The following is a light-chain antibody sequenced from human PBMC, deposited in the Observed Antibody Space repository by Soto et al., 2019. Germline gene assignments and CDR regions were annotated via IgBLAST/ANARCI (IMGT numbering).Light chain of an antibody. CDR3: MQGTHWPPVT. CDR2: KVS. V-gene: IGKV2-30*01. J-gene: IGKJ1*01. CDR1: QSLVYSDGNTY. Sequence: DFVITQSPLSLPVTLGQPASISCRSSQSLVYSDGNTYLSWFQLRPGQSPRRLIYKVSNRDSGVPDRFSGSGSATDFTLKISRVEADDVGVYYCMQGTHWPPVTFGQGTKVDIK.